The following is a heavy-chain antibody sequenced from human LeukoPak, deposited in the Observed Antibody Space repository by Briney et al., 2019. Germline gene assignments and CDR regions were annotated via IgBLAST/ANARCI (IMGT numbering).Heavy chain of an antibody. V-gene: IGHV3-33*01. CDR1: EFTFTTYG. D-gene: IGHD1-1*01. Sequence: GGSLRLSCAASEFTFTTYGMHWVRQAPGKGLEWVAFIYYDGSNIYYADYVKGRFTISRDISKNTLYLQMDSLRAEDTAIYYCARDWKANSFDYWGQGTLDRVSS. J-gene: IGHJ4*02. CDR3: ARDWKANSFDY. CDR2: IYYDGSNI.